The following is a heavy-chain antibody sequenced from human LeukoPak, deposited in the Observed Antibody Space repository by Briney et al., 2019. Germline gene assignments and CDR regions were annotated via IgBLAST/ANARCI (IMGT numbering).Heavy chain of an antibody. J-gene: IGHJ6*03. Sequence: ASVKVSCKASGGTFSSYAISWVRQAPGQGLEWMGGIIPIFGTANYAQKFQGRVTITADESTSTAYMELSSLRSEDTAVYYSARDQRGYGHYYYYYMDVWGKGTRSPSP. CDR1: GGTFSSYA. D-gene: IGHD3-22*01. V-gene: IGHV1-69*13. CDR3: ARDQRGYGHYYYYYMDV. CDR2: IIPIFGTA.